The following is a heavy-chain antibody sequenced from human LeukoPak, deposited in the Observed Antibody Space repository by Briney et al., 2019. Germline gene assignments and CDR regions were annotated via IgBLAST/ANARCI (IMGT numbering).Heavy chain of an antibody. Sequence: GGSLRLSCAASGFTFSSYGMHWVRQAPGKGLEWVAVISYDGSNKYYADSVKGRFTISRDNSKNTLYLQMNSLRAEDTAVYYCARVFMGYRDYYDSSGYYRPIDYWGQGTLVTVSS. CDR3: ARVFMGYRDYYDSSGYYRPIDY. CDR2: ISYDGSNK. CDR1: GFTFSSYG. V-gene: IGHV3-30*03. D-gene: IGHD3-22*01. J-gene: IGHJ4*02.